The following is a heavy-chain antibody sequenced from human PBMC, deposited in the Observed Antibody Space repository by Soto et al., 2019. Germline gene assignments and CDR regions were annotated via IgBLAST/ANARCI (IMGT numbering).Heavy chain of an antibody. Sequence: QVQLQESGPGLVKPSGTLSLTCAVSGGSISSSNWWSWVRQPPGKGLEWIGEIYHSGSTNYNPSHMRRVTVSVDKSETQCSRKLSSAPAADTAVYYCASVRGGYYYAMDVWGRGTTVTVSS. D-gene: IGHD3-10*02. CDR3: ASVRGGYYYAMDV. CDR2: IYHSGST. CDR1: GGSISSSNW. V-gene: IGHV4-4*02. J-gene: IGHJ6*02.